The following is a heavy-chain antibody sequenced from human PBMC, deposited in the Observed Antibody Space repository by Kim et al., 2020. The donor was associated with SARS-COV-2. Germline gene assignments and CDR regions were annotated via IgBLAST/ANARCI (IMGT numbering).Heavy chain of an antibody. D-gene: IGHD6-13*01. J-gene: IGHJ5*02. V-gene: IGHV4-34*01. Sequence: PSRKSRVTIAVDTSKNQFSLKLSSVTAADTAVYYCARGPIAAALNNWFDPWGQGTLVTVSS. CDR3: ARGPIAAALNNWFDP.